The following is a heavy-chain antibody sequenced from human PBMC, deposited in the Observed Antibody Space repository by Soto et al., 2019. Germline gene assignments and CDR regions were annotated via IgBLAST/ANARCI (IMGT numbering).Heavy chain of an antibody. CDR3: ARDFNMAATGTTDYYGMDV. V-gene: IGHV3-30*03. D-gene: IGHD6-13*01. J-gene: IGHJ6*02. CDR2: ISSDGSNK. CDR1: GFTFSSYG. Sequence: GGSLRLSCAASGFTFSSYGMHWVRQTPGKGLRWVAVISSDGSNKYYVDSVKGRFTLSRDNSRNTVYVQMNSLRPEDTAVYYCARDFNMAATGTTDYYGMDVWGQGIMVTVSS.